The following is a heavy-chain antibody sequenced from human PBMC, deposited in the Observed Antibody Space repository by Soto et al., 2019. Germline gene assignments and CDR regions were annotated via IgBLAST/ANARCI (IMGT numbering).Heavy chain of an antibody. CDR1: GFSLTTSGVG. J-gene: IGHJ4*02. CDR3: AHRVLRTVFGLVTTTAISFDF. V-gene: IGHV2-5*02. CDR2: IYWDDDK. D-gene: IGHD3-3*01. Sequence: QITLNESGPTVVRPTETLTLTCRVSGFSLTTSGVGVSWIRQSPGKAPEWLALIYWDDDKRYSASLKSRLSITKDNSNKQVVLTVSDLDPTDTATYYCAHRVLRTVFGLVTTTAISFDFWGQGTPVAVSS.